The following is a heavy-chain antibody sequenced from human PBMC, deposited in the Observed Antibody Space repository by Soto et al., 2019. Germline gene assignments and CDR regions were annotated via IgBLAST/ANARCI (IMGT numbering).Heavy chain of an antibody. V-gene: IGHV4-61*01. D-gene: IGHD2-15*01. J-gene: IGHJ4*02. CDR1: DGSVSSGSYY. CDR3: ARDSVAVFDS. CDR2: IYSSGST. Sequence: SETLSLTCTVSDGSVSSGSYYWSWIRQPPGKGLEWIGYIYSSGSTLYNPSLKSRVIISVDTSMNQFSLKLSSVTAADTAVYYCARDSVAVFDSWGQGTLVTVSS.